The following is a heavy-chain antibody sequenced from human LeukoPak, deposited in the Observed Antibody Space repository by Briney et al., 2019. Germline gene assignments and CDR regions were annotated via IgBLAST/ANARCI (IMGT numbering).Heavy chain of an antibody. J-gene: IGHJ3*02. D-gene: IGHD1-26*01. V-gene: IGHV1-2*06. CDR3: AGFLSGSHHAFYI. CDR1: GYTLTGY. CDR2: INPNSGGT. Sequence: ASVTVSCKASGYTLTGYWYWVRQAPGQGLEWMGRINPNSGGTDYAQNFQCRVTMTRDTSISTAYMELSRMRSYDTAVDYCAGFLSGSHHAFYIWGARTTFTVSP.